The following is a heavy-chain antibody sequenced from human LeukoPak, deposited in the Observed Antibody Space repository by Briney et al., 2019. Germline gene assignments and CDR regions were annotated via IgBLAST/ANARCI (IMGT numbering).Heavy chain of an antibody. D-gene: IGHD2-2*01. CDR3: ARLKLLWSNYFDY. CDR2: IKQDGSEK. CDR1: GFTFSSYG. J-gene: IGHJ4*02. Sequence: GGSLRLSCAASGFTFSSYGMHWVRQAPGKGLEWVANIKQDGSEKYYVDSVKGRFTISRDNAKNSLYLQMNSLRAEDMAVYYCARLKLLWSNYFDYWGQGTLVTVSS. V-gene: IGHV3-7*01.